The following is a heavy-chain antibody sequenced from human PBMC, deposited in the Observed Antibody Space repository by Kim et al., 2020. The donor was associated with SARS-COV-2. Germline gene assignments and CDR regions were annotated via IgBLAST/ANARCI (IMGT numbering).Heavy chain of an antibody. D-gene: IGHD6-13*01. CDR2: ISDDANNK. CDR1: GFTFSDFA. CDR3: ARGGYSSSWSIGEAFDF. Sequence: GGSLRLSCAASGFTFSDFAFHWVRQAPGKGLEWVAVISDDANNKYDAESVKGRITISRDNSKNTHYLQMNSLRAEDTAVYYWARGGYSSSWSIGEAFDFWGQGTMVTVSS. V-gene: IGHV3-30*04. J-gene: IGHJ3*01.